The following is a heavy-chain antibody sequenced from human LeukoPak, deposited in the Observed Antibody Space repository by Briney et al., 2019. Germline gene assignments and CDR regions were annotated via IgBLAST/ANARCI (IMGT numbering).Heavy chain of an antibody. CDR2: FTHHGKT. Sequence: SETLSLTCAVSGGSLSGYFWSWIRQPPGKGLEWIGEFTHHGKTNYNPSPKSRLTMSVDTSKKQFSLRLSSVTAADTAVYDCAIIYGDYSDFDYWGQGTLVTVSS. CDR1: GGSLSGYF. J-gene: IGHJ4*02. D-gene: IGHD4-17*01. V-gene: IGHV4-34*01. CDR3: AIIYGDYSDFDY.